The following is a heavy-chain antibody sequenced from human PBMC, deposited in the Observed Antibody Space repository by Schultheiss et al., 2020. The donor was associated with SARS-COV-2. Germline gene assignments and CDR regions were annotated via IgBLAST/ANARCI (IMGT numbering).Heavy chain of an antibody. D-gene: IGHD1-1*01. Sequence: ASVKVSCKASGYTFTSYTMHWVRQAPGQGLEWMGWINPNSGGTNYAQKFQGWVTMTRDTSISTAYMEVGRLRSDDTAIYYCARDNASGGTGDAFDIWGQGTMVTVSS. V-gene: IGHV1-2*04. CDR2: INPNSGGT. CDR3: ARDNASGGTGDAFDI. CDR1: GYTFTSYT. J-gene: IGHJ3*02.